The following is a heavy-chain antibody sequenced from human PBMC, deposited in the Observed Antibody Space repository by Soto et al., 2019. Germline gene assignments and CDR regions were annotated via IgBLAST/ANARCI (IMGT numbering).Heavy chain of an antibody. CDR2: VYWNDDK. V-gene: IGHV2-5*01. Sequence: GSGPTLVNPTETLTLTCTLSGISLSTSGVGLGWVRQTPGKALEWLALVYWNDDKHYRPSLKGRLTITKNTSKNQAVLTMTNMDPVDTATYYCARGLATLPVFAFDVWGQGTVGTVSS. D-gene: IGHD1-1*01. J-gene: IGHJ3*01. CDR3: ARGLATLPVFAFDV. CDR1: GISLSTSGVG.